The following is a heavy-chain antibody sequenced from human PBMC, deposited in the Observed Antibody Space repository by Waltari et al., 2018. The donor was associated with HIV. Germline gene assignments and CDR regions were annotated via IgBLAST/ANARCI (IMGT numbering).Heavy chain of an antibody. CDR1: GFTFSDHY. D-gene: IGHD3-22*01. Sequence: EVQLVESGGGLVQPGGSLRLSCAASGFTFSDHYMDWVRQAPGKGLEWGCRTRNKANSYTTEYAASVKGRFTISRDDSKNSLYLQMNSLKTEDTAVYYCARTYHYDSSGPDAFDIWGQGTMVTVSS. CDR3: ARTYHYDSSGPDAFDI. V-gene: IGHV3-72*01. J-gene: IGHJ3*02. CDR2: TRNKANSYTT.